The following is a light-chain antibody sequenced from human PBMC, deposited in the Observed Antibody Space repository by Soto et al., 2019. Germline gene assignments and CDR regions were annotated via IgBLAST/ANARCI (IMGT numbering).Light chain of an antibody. CDR3: QQYNNWPYT. J-gene: IGKJ2*01. CDR1: QSVSSN. V-gene: IGKV3-15*01. CDR2: AAS. Sequence: EIVMPQSPATLSVSPGERATLSCRASQSVSSNLAWYQQKPGQGPRLLISAASTRATGIPARFSGSGSGTEFTLTISSLQSEDFAVYHCQQYNNWPYTFGQGTKLEMK.